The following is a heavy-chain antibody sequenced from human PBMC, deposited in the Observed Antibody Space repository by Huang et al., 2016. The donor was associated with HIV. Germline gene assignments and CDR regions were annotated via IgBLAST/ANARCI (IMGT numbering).Heavy chain of an antibody. J-gene: IGHJ4*02. CDR2: GYVHGNT. V-gene: IGHV4-59*13. Sequence: QVHLRESGPGLVKPSETLSLSCSVSGDSMNSSYWNWVRQPPGKGLEWIGLGYVHGNTKYSPSLRSRVTISVDTSKKQFYLKLNSVTAGDTAVYYCARRGVAAKHFDFWGQGIVVTVSS. CDR1: GDSMNSSY. D-gene: IGHD3-10*01. CDR3: ARRGVAAKHFDF.